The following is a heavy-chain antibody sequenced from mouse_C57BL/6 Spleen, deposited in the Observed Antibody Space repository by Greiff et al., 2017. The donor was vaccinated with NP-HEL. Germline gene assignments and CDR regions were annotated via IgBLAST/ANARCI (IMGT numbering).Heavy chain of an antibody. J-gene: IGHJ4*01. CDR1: GFTFSDYG. CDR2: ISSGSSTI. CDR3: AKDGSSYYAMDY. D-gene: IGHD1-1*01. V-gene: IGHV5-17*01. Sequence: DVKLVESGGGLVKPGGSLKLSCAASGFTFSDYGMHWVRQAPEKGLEWVAYISSGSSTIYYADTVKGRFTISRDNAKNTLFLQMTSLRSEDTAMYYCAKDGSSYYAMDYWGQGTSVTVSS.